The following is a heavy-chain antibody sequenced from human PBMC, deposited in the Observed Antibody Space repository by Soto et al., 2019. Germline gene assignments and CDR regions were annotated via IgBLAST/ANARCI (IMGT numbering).Heavy chain of an antibody. CDR2: MNPNGGNT. CDR1: GYTFTSYD. J-gene: IGHJ6*04. D-gene: IGHD2-2*01. Sequence: QVQLVQSGAEVKKPGASVKVSCKASGYTFTSYDINWVRQATGLGLEWMGWMNPNGGNTGYAQNFQGRVTMTRDTSINTAYMELSSLRSEDTAVYFCAGSYCSSTSCRQLDVWGKGTTVTVSS. CDR3: AGSYCSSTSCRQLDV. V-gene: IGHV1-8*01.